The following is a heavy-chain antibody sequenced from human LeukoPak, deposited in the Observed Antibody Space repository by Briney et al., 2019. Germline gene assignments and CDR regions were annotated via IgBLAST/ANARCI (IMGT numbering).Heavy chain of an antibody. CDR1: GYSISNGYY. D-gene: IGHD1-26*01. Sequence: TSETLSLTCTVSGYSISNGYYWGWIRQPPGKGLEWIGSMFHSGSTDYNPSLKSRVTMSVDTSKNQFSLKLSSVTAADTAVYYCARDWGSYRPYYFDYWGQGTLVTVSS. V-gene: IGHV4-38-2*02. CDR2: MFHSGST. CDR3: ARDWGSYRPYYFDY. J-gene: IGHJ4*02.